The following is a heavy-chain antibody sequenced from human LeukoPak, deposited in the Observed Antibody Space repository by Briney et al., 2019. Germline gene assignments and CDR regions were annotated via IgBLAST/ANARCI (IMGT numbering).Heavy chain of an antibody. D-gene: IGHD5-24*01. Sequence: PGGSLRLSCAASGFTFSSYGMHWVRQAPGKGLEWVAVISYDGSNKYYADSVKGRFTISRDNAKNSVYLQMNSLRAEDTAVYYCARGRDGHGGYYSYMDVWGIGTTVTVSS. CDR3: ARGRDGHGGYYSYMDV. V-gene: IGHV3-30*03. CDR1: GFTFSSYG. CDR2: ISYDGSNK. J-gene: IGHJ6*03.